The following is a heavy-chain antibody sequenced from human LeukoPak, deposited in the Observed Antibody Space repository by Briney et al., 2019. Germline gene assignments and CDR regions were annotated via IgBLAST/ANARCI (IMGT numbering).Heavy chain of an antibody. CDR1: GYTLTELS. CDR2: FGPEDGET. Sequence: ASVKVSCKVSGYTLTELSMHWVRQAPGKGLEWMGGFGPEDGETIYAQKFQGRVTMTEDTSTDTAYMELSSLRSEDTAVYYCATESRITIFGVDWGQGTLVTVSS. CDR3: ATESRITIFGVD. V-gene: IGHV1-24*01. D-gene: IGHD3-3*01. J-gene: IGHJ4*02.